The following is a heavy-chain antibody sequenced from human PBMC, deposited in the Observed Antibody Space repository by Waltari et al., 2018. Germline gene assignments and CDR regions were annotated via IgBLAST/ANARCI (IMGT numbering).Heavy chain of an antibody. J-gene: IGHJ3*02. CDR3: ARDYDSSGYYIKGAFDI. V-gene: IGHV1-69*05. Sequence: QVQLVQSGAEVKKPGSSVKVSCKASGGTFSRYAISWVRQAPGQGLEWMGGTITIYGTANYAQKFQGRVTITTDESTSTAYMELSSLRSEDTAVYYCARDYDSSGYYIKGAFDIWGQGTMVTVSS. CDR1: GGTFSRYA. CDR2: TITIYGTA. D-gene: IGHD3-22*01.